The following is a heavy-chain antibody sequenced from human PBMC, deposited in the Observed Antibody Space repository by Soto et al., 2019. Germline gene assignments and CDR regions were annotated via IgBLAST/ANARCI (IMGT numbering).Heavy chain of an antibody. J-gene: IGHJ6*02. CDR2: INAGNGNT. D-gene: IGHD2-2*01. CDR1: GYTFTSYA. Sequence: GASVKVSCKASGYTFTSYAMHWVRQAPGQRLEWMGWINAGNGNTKYSQKFQGRVTITRDTSASTAYMELSSLRSEDTAVYYCARDGQSQLPNNYYYYYGMDVWGQGTTVTVSS. V-gene: IGHV1-3*01. CDR3: ARDGQSQLPNNYYYYYGMDV.